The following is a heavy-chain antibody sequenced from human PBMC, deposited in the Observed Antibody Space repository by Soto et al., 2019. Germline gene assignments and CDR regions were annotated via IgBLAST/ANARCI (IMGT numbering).Heavy chain of an antibody. CDR1: GYSFTSYG. Sequence: ASVKVSCKASGYSFTSYGISWVRQAPGQGLEWMGWISAYNGNTNYAQKLQGRVTMTTDTSTSTAYMELRSLRSDDTAGDYCAKDRPYFDRLPDHYYLRMDLRGQGTTVTVSS. J-gene: IGHJ6*02. CDR3: AKDRPYFDRLPDHYYLRMDL. CDR2: ISAYNGNT. D-gene: IGHD3-9*01. V-gene: IGHV1-18*01.